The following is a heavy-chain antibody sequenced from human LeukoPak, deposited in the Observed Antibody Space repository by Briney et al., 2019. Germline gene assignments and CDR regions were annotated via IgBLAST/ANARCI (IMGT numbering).Heavy chain of an antibody. Sequence: PSETLSLTCTVSGGSVSSYYWSWIRQPAGKGLEWIGRIYTSGSTNYNPSLKSRVTMSVDTSKNQFSLKLSSVTAADTAMYYCTRDPPVWGSYRYTGGFDYWGQGTLVTVSS. J-gene: IGHJ4*02. CDR1: GGSVSSYY. V-gene: IGHV4-4*07. CDR3: TRDPPVWGSYRYTGGFDY. CDR2: IYTSGST. D-gene: IGHD3-16*02.